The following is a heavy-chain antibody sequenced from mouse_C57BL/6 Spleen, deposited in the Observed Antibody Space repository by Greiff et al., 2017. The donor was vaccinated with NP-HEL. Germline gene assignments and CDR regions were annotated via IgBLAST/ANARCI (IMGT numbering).Heavy chain of an antibody. Sequence: VQLQQSGAELMKPGASVKLSCKATGYTFTGYWIEWVKQRPGHGLEWIGEILPGSGSTNYNEKFKGKATFTADTYSNTAYLQLDILAAEDSAIYYCARLRAFAYWGKGTLVTVSA. V-gene: IGHV1-9*01. CDR1: GYTFTGYW. J-gene: IGHJ3*01. CDR3: ARLRAFAY. D-gene: IGHD2-4*01. CDR2: ILPGSGST.